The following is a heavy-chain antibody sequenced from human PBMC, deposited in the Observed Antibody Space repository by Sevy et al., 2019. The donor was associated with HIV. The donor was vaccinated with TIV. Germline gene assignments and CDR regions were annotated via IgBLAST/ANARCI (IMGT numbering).Heavy chain of an antibody. CDR3: ARGCSSTSCYGGPGGWFDP. CDR1: GFTFSSYG. V-gene: IGHV3-30*02. J-gene: IGHJ5*02. CDR2: IRYDGSNK. D-gene: IGHD2-2*01. Sequence: GGSLRLSCAASGFTFSSYGMHWVRQAPGKGLEWVAFIRYDGSNKYYADSVKGRFTISRDNAKNSLYLQMNSLRAEDTAVYYCARGCSSTSCYGGPGGWFDPWGQGTLVTVSS.